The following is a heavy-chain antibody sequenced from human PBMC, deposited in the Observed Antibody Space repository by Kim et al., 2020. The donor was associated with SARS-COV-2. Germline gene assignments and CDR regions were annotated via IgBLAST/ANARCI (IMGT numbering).Heavy chain of an antibody. CDR3: ARVQVGATTWGIDY. CDR2: ISSSSSYT. V-gene: IGHV3-11*06. D-gene: IGHD1-26*01. Sequence: GGSLRLSCAASGFTFSDYYMSWIRQAPGKGLEWVSYISSSSSYTNYADSVKGRFTISRDNAKNSLYLQMNSLRAEDTAVYYCARVQVGATTWGIDYWGQGTLVTVSS. J-gene: IGHJ4*02. CDR1: GFTFSDYY.